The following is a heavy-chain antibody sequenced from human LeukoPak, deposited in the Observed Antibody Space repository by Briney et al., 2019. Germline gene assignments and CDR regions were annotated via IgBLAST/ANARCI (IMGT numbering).Heavy chain of an antibody. V-gene: IGHV3-23*01. CDR3: AKRGVVIRVILVGFHKEAYYFDS. Sequence: GGSLRLSCAASGFTFSSYAMSWVRQAPGKGLEWVSAISGSGGSTYYADSVKGRFTISRDDPKNTLYLQMNSLRAEDTAVYFCAKRGVVIRVILVGFHKEAYYFDSWGQGALVTVSS. J-gene: IGHJ4*02. D-gene: IGHD3-22*01. CDR2: ISGSGGST. CDR1: GFTFSSYA.